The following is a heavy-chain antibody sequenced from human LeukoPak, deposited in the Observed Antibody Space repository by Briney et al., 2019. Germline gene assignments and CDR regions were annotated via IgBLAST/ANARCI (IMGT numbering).Heavy chain of an antibody. CDR1: GYTFTSYY. J-gene: IGHJ3*02. Sequence: ASVKVPCKASGYTFTSYYMHWVRQAPGQGLEWTGIINPSGGSATYAQKFQGRVTMTRDTSTSTVYMELSSLRSEDTAVYYCARDSYCSSSSCYIPNDAFDIWGQGTMVTVSS. V-gene: IGHV1-46*01. D-gene: IGHD2-2*02. CDR2: INPSGGSA. CDR3: ARDSYCSSSSCYIPNDAFDI.